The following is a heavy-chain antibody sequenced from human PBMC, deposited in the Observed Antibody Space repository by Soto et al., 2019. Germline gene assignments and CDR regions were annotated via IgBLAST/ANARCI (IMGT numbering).Heavy chain of an antibody. CDR1: GFTFSSYA. CDR2: ISGSGGST. CDR3: AKAGKSTGSNYYYYYMDV. Sequence: GGSLRLSCAASGFTFSSYAMSWVRQAPGKGLEWVSAISGSGGSTYYADSVKGRFTISRDNSKNTLYLQMNGLRAEDTAVYYCAKAGKSTGSNYYYYYMDVWGKGTTVTVSS. V-gene: IGHV3-23*01. J-gene: IGHJ6*03. D-gene: IGHD2-2*01.